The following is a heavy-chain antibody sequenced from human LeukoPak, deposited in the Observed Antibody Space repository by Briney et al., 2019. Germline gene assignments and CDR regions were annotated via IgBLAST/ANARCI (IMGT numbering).Heavy chain of an antibody. CDR2: IYFSGST. D-gene: IGHD1-26*01. Sequence: PSETLSLTCSVSGGSISTYYWTWIRQPAGKGLEWIGRIYFSGSTNYNPSLKSRVTMSVDTSKNQFSLKLSSVTAADTAVYYCARVRDGYKLGATPYYFYYMDVWGKGTTVTVSS. J-gene: IGHJ6*03. CDR1: GGSISTYY. CDR3: ARVRDGYKLGATPYYFYYMDV. V-gene: IGHV4-4*07.